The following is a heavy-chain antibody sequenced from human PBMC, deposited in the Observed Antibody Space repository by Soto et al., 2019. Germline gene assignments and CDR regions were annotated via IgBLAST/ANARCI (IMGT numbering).Heavy chain of an antibody. V-gene: IGHV4-30-4*01. D-gene: IGHD7-27*01. CDR1: GGSITSDYSC. Sequence: QVQLQESGPGLVKPSQTLSLTCTVSGGSITSDYSCWSWIRQPPGEGLEWIGHIFDSGTTYTNPSLGSKVAISLDTSKNHFSLTLSSVTAAATAVYYCARGPSGDKVHYWGQGALVTVSS. CDR3: ARGPSGDKVHY. CDR2: IFDSGTT. J-gene: IGHJ4*02.